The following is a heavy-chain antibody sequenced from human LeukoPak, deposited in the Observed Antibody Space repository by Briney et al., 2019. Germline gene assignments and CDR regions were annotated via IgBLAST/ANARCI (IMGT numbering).Heavy chain of an antibody. CDR3: ASWWLLQRNFDY. J-gene: IGHJ4*02. Sequence: GGSLRLSCAASAFTFSSYWMSWVRQAPGKGLEWVANIKQDGSEKNYVDCVKGRFTISRDNAKNSLYLRMNSLRPEDTAVYYCASWWLLQRNFDYWGQGTLVTVSS. V-gene: IGHV3-7*01. CDR1: AFTFSSYW. CDR2: IKQDGSEK. D-gene: IGHD5-12*01.